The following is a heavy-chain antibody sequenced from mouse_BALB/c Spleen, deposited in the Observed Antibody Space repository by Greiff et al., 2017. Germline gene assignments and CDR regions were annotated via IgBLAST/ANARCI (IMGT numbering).Heavy chain of an antibody. CDR3: ARDNRGCAY. CDR1: GFTFTDYY. V-gene: IGHV7-3*02. J-gene: IGHJ3*01. Sequence: EVKLVESGGGLVQPGGSLRLSCATSGFTFTDYYMSWVRQPPGKALEWLGFIRNKANGYTTEYSASVKGRFTISRDNSQSILYLQMNTLRAEDSATYYCARDNRGCAYWGQGTLVTVSA. CDR2: IRNKANGYTT.